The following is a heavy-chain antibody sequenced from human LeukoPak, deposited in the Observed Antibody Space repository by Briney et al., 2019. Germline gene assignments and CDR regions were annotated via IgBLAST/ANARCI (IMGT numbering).Heavy chain of an antibody. V-gene: IGHV3-74*01. Sequence: GGSLRLSCVASGFSFSSNWMHWVRKAPGKGLVWVSRINADGSNTYYADSARGRFTISRDNAKNTVYLQMNSLRAGDTAVYYCARGSGSYGDFDYWGQGTLVTVSS. CDR2: INADGSNT. D-gene: IGHD1-26*01. CDR3: ARGSGSYGDFDY. CDR1: GFSFSSNW. J-gene: IGHJ4*02.